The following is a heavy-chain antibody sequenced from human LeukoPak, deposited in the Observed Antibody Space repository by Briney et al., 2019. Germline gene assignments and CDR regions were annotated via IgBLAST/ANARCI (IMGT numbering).Heavy chain of an antibody. J-gene: IGHJ4*02. V-gene: IGHV4-59*05. D-gene: IGHD3-10*01. Sequence: PSETLSLTCTVSGGSISGYYWSWIRQPPGKGLEWIGSIHYSGTTYYNPSLKSRVTISVDTSKNQFFLKQSSVTAADTALYYCAKHYMGSYYNHGLDSWGQGTLVTVSS. CDR3: AKHYMGSYYNHGLDS. CDR1: GGSISGYY. CDR2: IHYSGTT.